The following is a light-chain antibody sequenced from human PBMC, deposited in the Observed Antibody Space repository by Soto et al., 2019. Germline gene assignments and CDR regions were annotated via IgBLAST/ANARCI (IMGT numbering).Light chain of an antibody. Sequence: QPVLTQSPSASASLGASVKLTCPLSSGHSNYAIAWHQQQSEKGPRYLMKLNSDGSHSKGDGIPDRFSGSSSGAERYLTISILQSEDEADYYCQTWGSGIVVFGGGTKLTVL. CDR2: LNSDGSH. J-gene: IGLJ2*01. CDR1: SGHSNYA. CDR3: QTWGSGIVV. V-gene: IGLV4-69*01.